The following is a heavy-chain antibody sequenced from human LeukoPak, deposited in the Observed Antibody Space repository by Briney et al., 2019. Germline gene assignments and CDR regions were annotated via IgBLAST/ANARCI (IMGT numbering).Heavy chain of an antibody. CDR3: AREGYDFWSGYNEKDYYYMDV. D-gene: IGHD3-3*01. Sequence: SETLSLTCTVSGGSISSYYWSWIRQPPGKGLEWIGYIYYSGSTNYNPSPKSRVTISVDTSKNQFSLKLSSVTAADTAVYYCAREGYDFWSGYNEKDYYYMDVWGKGTTVTVSS. CDR2: IYYSGST. J-gene: IGHJ6*03. V-gene: IGHV4-59*01. CDR1: GGSISSYY.